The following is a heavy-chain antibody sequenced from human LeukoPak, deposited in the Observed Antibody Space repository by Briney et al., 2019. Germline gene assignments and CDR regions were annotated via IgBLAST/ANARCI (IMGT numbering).Heavy chain of an antibody. D-gene: IGHD3-16*02. CDR1: GFTFGDYA. V-gene: IGHV3-49*03. Sequence: SLRLSCTASGFTFGDYAMSWFRQAPGKGLEWVGFIRTKAYGSTTEYAASVKGRFTISRDDSKSIAYLQMNSLNTEDTAVYYCTRDGYDSVWGTYRYAYYFDYWGQGTLVTVSS. CDR2: IRTKAYGSTT. J-gene: IGHJ4*02. CDR3: TRDGYDSVWGTYRYAYYFDY.